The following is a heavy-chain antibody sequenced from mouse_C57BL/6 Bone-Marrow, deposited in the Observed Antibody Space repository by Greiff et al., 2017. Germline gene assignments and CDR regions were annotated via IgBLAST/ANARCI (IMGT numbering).Heavy chain of an antibody. CDR2: IYPRDGST. CDR3: ARQGIYYDYSAWFAY. D-gene: IGHD2-4*01. Sequence: QVQLQQSGPELVKPGASVKLSCKASGYTFTSYDINWVKQRPGQGLEWIGWIYPRDGSTKYNEKFEGKATLTVDTSSSTAYMELHSLTSEDSAVYFCARQGIYYDYSAWFAYWGQGTLVTVSA. CDR1: GYTFTSYD. J-gene: IGHJ3*01. V-gene: IGHV1-85*01.